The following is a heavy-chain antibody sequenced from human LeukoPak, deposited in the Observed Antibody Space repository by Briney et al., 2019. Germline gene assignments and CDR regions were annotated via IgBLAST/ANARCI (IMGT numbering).Heavy chain of an antibody. CDR2: IKQGGSEK. CDR1: GFTFSSYW. CDR3: ARDYYGSGSYYNRGLDY. D-gene: IGHD3-10*01. J-gene: IGHJ4*02. Sequence: PGGSLRLSCAASGFTFSSYWMSWVRQAPGEGREWVAKIKQGGSEKYYVDSVKGRFTISRDNAKNSLYLQMNSLRAEDTAVYYCARDYYGSGSYYNRGLDYWGQGALVTVSS. V-gene: IGHV3-7*03.